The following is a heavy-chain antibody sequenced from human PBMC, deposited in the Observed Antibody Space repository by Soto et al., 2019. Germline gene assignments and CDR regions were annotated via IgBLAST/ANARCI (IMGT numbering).Heavy chain of an antibody. Sequence: ASVKVSCKASGYSFTGYYIHWVRQAPGQGLEWVGWINPNSGVTNYAQKFQGRVTMTGDTSISTAYMELNSLRSDDTAVYFCARGVVLTGILHLQTDYWGQGTLVTVSS. CDR1: GYSFTGYY. D-gene: IGHD2-21*02. CDR3: ARGVVLTGILHLQTDY. CDR2: INPNSGVT. V-gene: IGHV1-2*02. J-gene: IGHJ4*02.